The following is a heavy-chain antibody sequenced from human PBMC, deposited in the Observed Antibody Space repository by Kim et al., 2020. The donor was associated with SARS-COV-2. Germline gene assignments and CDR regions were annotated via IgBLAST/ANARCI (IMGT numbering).Heavy chain of an antibody. CDR2: INSDGTST. Sequence: GGSLRLSCAAPGFTFSRHWMLWVRQAPGKGLVWVSRINSDGTSTTYADSVKGRFTISRDNAKNTVYLQMNSLRAEDTAVYYCTRGGEVSRPSGSYGDCWGQGTLVTVSS. CDR3: TRGGEVSRPSGSYGDC. V-gene: IGHV3-74*01. CDR1: GFTFSRHW. J-gene: IGHJ4*02. D-gene: IGHD1-26*01.